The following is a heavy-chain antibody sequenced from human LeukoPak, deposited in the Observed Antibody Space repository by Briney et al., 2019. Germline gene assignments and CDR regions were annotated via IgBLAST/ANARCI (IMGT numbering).Heavy chain of an antibody. CDR1: GASINNGDYY. V-gene: IGHV4-30-4*01. CDR2: IYYSGST. D-gene: IGHD3-10*01. CDR3: ARDEASQSAFVSFDY. Sequence: PSQTLSLTCTVSGASINNGDYYWSWIRQPPGKGLEWIGYIYYSGSTFYNPSLKSRVTISIDTSKNQFSLKLSSVTAADTAVYYCARDEASQSAFVSFDYWGQGTLVTVSS. J-gene: IGHJ4*02.